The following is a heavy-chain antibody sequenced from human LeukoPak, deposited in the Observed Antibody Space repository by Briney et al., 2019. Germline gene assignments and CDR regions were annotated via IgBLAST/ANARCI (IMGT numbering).Heavy chain of an antibody. D-gene: IGHD3-22*01. CDR1: GGSISSYY. CDR2: IYYSGST. J-gene: IGHJ3*02. V-gene: IGHV4-59*12. CDR3: ARREYYYDSSGYYPDAFDI. Sequence: SETLSLTCTVSGGSISSYYWSWIRQPPGKGLEWIGYIYYSGSTNYNPSLKSRVTISVDTSKNQFSLKLSSVTAADTAVYYCARREYYYDSSGYYPDAFDIWGQGTMVTVSS.